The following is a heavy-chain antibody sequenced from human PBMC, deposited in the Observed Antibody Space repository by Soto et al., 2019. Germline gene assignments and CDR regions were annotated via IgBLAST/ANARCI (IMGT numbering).Heavy chain of an antibody. J-gene: IGHJ3*02. Sequence: ASVKVSCKASGYTFTRSGINWVRQATGQGLEWMGWMNPNSGNTGYAQKFQGRVTMTRNTSISTAYMELSSLRSEDTAVYYCARDSDSSAYVGAFDIWGQGTMVTVSS. CDR3: ARDSDSSAYVGAFDI. D-gene: IGHD3-22*01. CDR2: MNPNSGNT. V-gene: IGHV1-8*01. CDR1: GYTFTRSG.